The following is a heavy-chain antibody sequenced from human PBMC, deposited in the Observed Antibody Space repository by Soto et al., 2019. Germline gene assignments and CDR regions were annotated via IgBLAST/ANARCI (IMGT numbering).Heavy chain of an antibody. CDR2: ISSSSSYI. J-gene: IGHJ6*02. D-gene: IGHD6-13*01. CDR3: AREGADSSSWYYYYYGMDV. V-gene: IGHV3-21*01. CDR1: GFTFSSYS. Sequence: PGGSLRLSCAASGFTFSSYSMNRVRQAPGKGLEWVSSISSSSSYIYYADSVKGRFTISRDNAKNSLYLQMNSLRAEDTAVYYCAREGADSSSWYYYYYGMDVWGQGTTVTVSS.